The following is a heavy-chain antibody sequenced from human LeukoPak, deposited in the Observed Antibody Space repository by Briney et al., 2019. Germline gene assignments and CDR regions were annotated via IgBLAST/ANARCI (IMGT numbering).Heavy chain of an antibody. D-gene: IGHD6-19*01. CDR2: IYYSGST. V-gene: IGHV4-59*01. CDR3: ANYITVAGPYYFDS. Sequence: SETLSLTCTVSGGSISGYYWSWIRQPPGKGLEWIGYIYYSGSTDYDPSLKSRVTMSVDTSKNQFSLKLSSVTAADAAVYYCANYITVAGPYYFDSWGQGTLVTVSS. CDR1: GGSISGYY. J-gene: IGHJ4*02.